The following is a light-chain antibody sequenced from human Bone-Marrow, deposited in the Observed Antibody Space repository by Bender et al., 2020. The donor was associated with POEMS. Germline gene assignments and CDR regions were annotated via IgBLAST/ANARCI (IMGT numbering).Light chain of an antibody. J-gene: IGLJ1*01. CDR2: DVV. V-gene: IGLV2-11*01. CDR3: CSYAGSYIYV. CDR1: SSDVGGYNY. Sequence: QSALTQPPSASGSPGQSVTISCTGASSDVGGYNYVSWYQQHPGQAPKLIISDVVKRPSGVPDRFSGSKSGNTASLTISGLQAADKADYYCCSYAGSYIYVFGGGTTVTVL.